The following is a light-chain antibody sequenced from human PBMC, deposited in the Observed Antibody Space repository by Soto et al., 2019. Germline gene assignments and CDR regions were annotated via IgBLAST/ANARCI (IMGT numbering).Light chain of an antibody. CDR2: GAS. J-gene: IGKJ4*01. CDR1: RSVSTN. V-gene: IGKV3-15*01. CDR3: QPYDRPGPPVT. Sequence: DIILTQSPAIVSVSPGERATLSCRASRSVSTNLAWYQHKHGQAPRLLIYGASTRVTDIPPRFSGSGSGTEFTLTINYLKSEDFAFYYLQPYDRPGPPVTFGGRLNTEI.